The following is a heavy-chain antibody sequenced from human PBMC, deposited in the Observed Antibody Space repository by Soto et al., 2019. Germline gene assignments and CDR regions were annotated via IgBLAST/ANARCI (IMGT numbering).Heavy chain of an antibody. Sequence: SETLSLTCTVSGGSISSSSYYWGWIRQPPGKGLEWIGSIYYSGSTYYNPSLKSRVTISVDTSKNKFSLKLSSVTAADTAVYYCARRIAAAGTTLDCWGQGTLVTVSS. CDR2: IYYSGST. V-gene: IGHV4-39*01. D-gene: IGHD6-13*01. CDR1: GGSISSSSYY. J-gene: IGHJ4*02. CDR3: ARRIAAAGTTLDC.